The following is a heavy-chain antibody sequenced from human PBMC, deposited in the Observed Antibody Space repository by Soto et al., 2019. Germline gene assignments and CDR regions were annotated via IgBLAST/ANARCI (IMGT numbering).Heavy chain of an antibody. CDR1: GGTFSSYA. V-gene: IGHV1-69*01. Sequence: QLQLVQSGAEVKKPGSSVKVSCKASGGTFSSYAISWVRQAPGQGLEWMGGIIPIFGTANYAQKFQGRVTITADESTSTAYMVLSSLRSEDTAVYYFASYCSSTSCRRYYYYGMDVWGQGTTVTVSS. D-gene: IGHD2-2*01. CDR3: ASYCSSTSCRRYYYYGMDV. CDR2: IIPIFGTA. J-gene: IGHJ6*02.